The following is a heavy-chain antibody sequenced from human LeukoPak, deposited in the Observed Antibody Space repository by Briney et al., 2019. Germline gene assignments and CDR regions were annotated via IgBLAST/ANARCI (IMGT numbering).Heavy chain of an antibody. CDR2: INPSGGST. CDR1: GYTFTSYY. Sequence: ASVKVSCKASGYTFTSYYMRWVRQAPGQGLEWTGIINPSGGSTTYAQKFQGRVTVTRDTSTSTVYMELSSLRSEDTAVYYCARAPRTGDYAFDIWGQGTMVTVSS. V-gene: IGHV1-46*01. J-gene: IGHJ3*02. CDR3: ARAPRTGDYAFDI. D-gene: IGHD7-27*01.